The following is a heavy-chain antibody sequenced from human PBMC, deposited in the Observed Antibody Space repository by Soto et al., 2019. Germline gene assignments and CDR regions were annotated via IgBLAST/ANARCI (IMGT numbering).Heavy chain of an antibody. Sequence: GGSLRLSCAASGFTFSSYGMHWVRQAPGKGLEWVAVIWYDGSNKYYADSVKGRFTISRDNSKNTLYLQMNSLRAEDTAVYYCATHSLSYYDILTASGMDVWGQGTTVTVSS. D-gene: IGHD3-9*01. CDR2: IWYDGSNK. CDR3: ATHSLSYYDILTASGMDV. CDR1: GFTFSSYG. J-gene: IGHJ6*02. V-gene: IGHV3-33*01.